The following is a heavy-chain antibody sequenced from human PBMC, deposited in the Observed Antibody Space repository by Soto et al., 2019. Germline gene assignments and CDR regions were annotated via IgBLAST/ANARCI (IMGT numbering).Heavy chain of an antibody. Sequence: PSQTLSLTCAISGDSVSSNSAAWNWIRQSPSRGLEWLGRTYYRSKWYNDYAVSVKSRITINPDTSKNQFSLQLNSVTPEDTAVYYCTSIGWAPLAPAASARYFYYFMQVWPKATPVTV. J-gene: IGHJ6*03. CDR1: GDSVSSNSAA. CDR2: TYYRSKWYN. D-gene: IGHD2-2*01. V-gene: IGHV6-1*01. CDR3: TSIGWAPLAPAASARYFYYFMQV.